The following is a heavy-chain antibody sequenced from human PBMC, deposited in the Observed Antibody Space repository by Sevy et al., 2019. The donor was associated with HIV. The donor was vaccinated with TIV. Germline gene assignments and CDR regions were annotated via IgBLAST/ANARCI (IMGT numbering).Heavy chain of an antibody. CDR1: GFTFSSYW. V-gene: IGHV3-7*01. J-gene: IGHJ3*02. CDR2: IKQDGSEK. D-gene: IGHD3-10*01. CDR3: VTMVRGVIGAFDI. Sequence: GGSLRLSCAASGFTFSSYWMSWVRQAPGKGLEWVANIKQDGSEKYYVDSVKGRFTISRDNAKNSLYLQMNSLRAEDTGVYYCVTMVRGVIGAFDIWGQGTMVTVSS.